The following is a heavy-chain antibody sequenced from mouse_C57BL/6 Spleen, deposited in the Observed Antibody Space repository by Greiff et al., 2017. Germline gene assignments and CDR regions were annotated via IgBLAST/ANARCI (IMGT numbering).Heavy chain of an antibody. Sequence: EVKVVESGEGLVKPGGSLKLSCAASGFTFSSYAMSWVRQTPEKRLEWVAYISSGGDYIYYADTVKGRFTISRDNARNTLYLQMSSLKSEDTAMYYCTRDIDYGSSHYYAMDYWGQGTSVTVSS. CDR1: GFTFSSYA. J-gene: IGHJ4*01. CDR3: TRDIDYGSSHYYAMDY. D-gene: IGHD1-1*01. V-gene: IGHV5-9-1*02. CDR2: ISSGGDYI.